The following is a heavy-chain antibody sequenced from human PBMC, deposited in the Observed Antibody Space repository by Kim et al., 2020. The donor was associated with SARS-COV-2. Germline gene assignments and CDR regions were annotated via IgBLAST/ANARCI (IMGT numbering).Heavy chain of an antibody. V-gene: IGHV3-48*02. CDR1: GFTFSSYR. D-gene: IGHD5-12*01. CDR3: ARDLYSGYDPPDY. Sequence: GGSLRLSCAASGFTFSSYRMNWVRQAPGKGLAWVSYISSSSSTIYYADSVKGRFTISRDNAKNSLYLQMNSLRDEDTAVYYCARDLYSGYDPPDYWGQGTLVTVSS. J-gene: IGHJ4*02. CDR2: ISSSSSTI.